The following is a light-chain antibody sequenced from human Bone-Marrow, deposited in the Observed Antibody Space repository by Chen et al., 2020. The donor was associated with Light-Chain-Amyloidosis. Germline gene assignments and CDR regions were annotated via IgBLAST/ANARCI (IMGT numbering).Light chain of an antibody. CDR1: SGDVGTYNY. CDR3: SSFTSSSSYV. J-gene: IGLJ1*01. V-gene: IGLV2-14*01. CDR2: AVS. Sequence: QSALTQPASVSGSPGQSITISCTGTSGDVGTYNYVSWYQQHPGKAPKVMIYAVSNRPSGVSNRFSGSKAGDTASLTISGLQAEDEADYYCSSFTSSSSYVFGPGNKVTVL.